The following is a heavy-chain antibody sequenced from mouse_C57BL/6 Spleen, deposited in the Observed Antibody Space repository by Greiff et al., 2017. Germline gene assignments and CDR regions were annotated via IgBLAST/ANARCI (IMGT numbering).Heavy chain of an antibody. CDR1: GYTFTSYW. CDR2: IYPGSGST. CDR3: ERSPLTGDY. Sequence: VQLQQPGAELVKPGASVKMSCTASGYTFTSYWITWVKQRPGQGLEWFGDIYPGSGSTTYNEKFKNKATLTVDTSCSTAYMQLCSLSSEDSAVYYCERSPLTGDYWGQGTTLTVSS. J-gene: IGHJ2*01. V-gene: IGHV1-55*01. D-gene: IGHD4-1*01.